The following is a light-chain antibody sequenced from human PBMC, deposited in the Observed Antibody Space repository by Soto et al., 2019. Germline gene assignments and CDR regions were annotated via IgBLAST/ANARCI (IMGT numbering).Light chain of an antibody. J-gene: IGKJ5*01. CDR1: QSVSSTY. V-gene: IGKV3-20*01. Sequence: EIVLTQFPGTLSLSPGERATLSCRASQSVSSTYLAWYQQKPGQAPRLLIYGASGRATGIPDRFSGSGSGTDFTLTISRLEPEDFAVYYCQQYGSSITFGQGTRLEIK. CDR3: QQYGSSIT. CDR2: GAS.